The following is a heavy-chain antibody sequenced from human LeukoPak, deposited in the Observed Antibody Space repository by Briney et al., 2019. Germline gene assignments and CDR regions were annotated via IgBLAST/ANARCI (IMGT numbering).Heavy chain of an antibody. CDR1: GFTFSSYW. CDR2: IKEDGSEK. Sequence: PGGSLRLSCAASGFTFSSYWMSWVRQAPGKGLEWVANIKEDGSEKYFVDSVKGRFTISRDNAKNSLYLQMNSLRAEDTAVYYCARDYPYYYDGMWYCDYWAREPWSVSPQ. CDR3: ARDYPYYYDGMWYCDY. V-gene: IGHV3-7*01. J-gene: IGHJ4*02. D-gene: IGHD3-22*01.